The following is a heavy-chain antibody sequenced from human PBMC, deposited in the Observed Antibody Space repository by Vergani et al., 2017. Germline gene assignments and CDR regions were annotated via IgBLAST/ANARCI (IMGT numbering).Heavy chain of an antibody. CDR3: ARERNDGAYCGGDCYFDAFDI. J-gene: IGHJ3*02. D-gene: IGHD2-21*01. CDR1: GGSISSGSYY. V-gene: IGHV4-61*02. Sequence: QVQLQESGPGLVKPSQTLSLTCTVSGGSISSGSYYWSWIRQPAGKGLEWIGRIYTSGSTNYNPSLKSRGTISVDTSKNQFSLKLSSVTAADTAVYYCARERNDGAYCGGDCYFDAFDIWGQGTMVTVSS. CDR2: IYTSGST.